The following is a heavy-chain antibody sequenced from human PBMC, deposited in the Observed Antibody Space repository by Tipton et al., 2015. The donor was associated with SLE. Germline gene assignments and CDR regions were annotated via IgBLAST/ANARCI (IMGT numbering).Heavy chain of an antibody. CDR3: ARVRVYYDSSGYPDY. J-gene: IGHJ4*02. CDR2: ISAYNGNT. V-gene: IGHV1-18*04. CDR1: GYTFTSYG. Sequence: QLVQSGAEVKKPGASVKVSCKASGYTFTSYGISWVRQAPGQGLEWMGWISAYNGNTNYAQKLQGRVTMTTDASTSTAYMELRSLRSDDTAVYYCARVRVYYDSSGYPDYWGQGTLVTVSS. D-gene: IGHD3-22*01.